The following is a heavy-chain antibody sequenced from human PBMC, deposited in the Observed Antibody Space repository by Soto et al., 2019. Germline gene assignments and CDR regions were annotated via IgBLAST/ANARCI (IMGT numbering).Heavy chain of an antibody. CDR2: ISYDGSNK. V-gene: IGHV3-30*18. D-gene: IGHD6-13*01. CDR3: AKDRVGSSGTKYYYYYGMDV. J-gene: IGHJ6*02. CDR1: GFTFSSYC. Sequence: GGSLRLSCAASGFTFSSYCMHWVRQAPGKGLEWVAVISYDGSNKYYADSVKGRFTISRDNSKNTLYLQMNSLRAEDTAVYYCAKDRVGSSGTKYYYYYGMDVWGQGTTVTVSS.